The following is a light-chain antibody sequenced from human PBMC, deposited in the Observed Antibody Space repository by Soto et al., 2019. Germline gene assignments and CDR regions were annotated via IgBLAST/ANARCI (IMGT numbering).Light chain of an antibody. CDR3: QQYGSSLPYT. Sequence: PGERATLSCRANQPVSGNYLAWYQQKPGQSPRLLIYGSSDRATGIPDRFSGSGSGTDFTLTINRVEPEDFAVYYCQQYGSSLPYTFGQGTTLEI. CDR1: QPVSGNY. CDR2: GSS. J-gene: IGKJ2*01. V-gene: IGKV3-20*01.